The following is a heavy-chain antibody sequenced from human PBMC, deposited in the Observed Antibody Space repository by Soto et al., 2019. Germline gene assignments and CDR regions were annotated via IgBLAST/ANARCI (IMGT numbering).Heavy chain of an antibody. J-gene: IGHJ3*01. CDR1: GGSFSGYF. CDR3: ARGGSSDWQVAFDF. Sequence: SETLSLTCAVYGGSFSGYFWNWIRQTPGKGLEWIGKVNHNGRNNYNPSLKSRVTISLDMSKNRISLKLTSVTAADTAVYYCARGGSSDWQVAFDFWGQGTMVTVSS. CDR2: VNHNGRN. V-gene: IGHV4-34*01. D-gene: IGHD6-19*01.